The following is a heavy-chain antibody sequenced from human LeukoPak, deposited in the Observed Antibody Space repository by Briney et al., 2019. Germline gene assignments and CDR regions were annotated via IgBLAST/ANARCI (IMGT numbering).Heavy chain of an antibody. CDR3: ARDRVRREYSDSSGYRPDAFDI. CDR2: IKEDGSAE. V-gene: IGHV3-7*01. D-gene: IGHD3-22*01. CDR1: GFNFRAYW. J-gene: IGHJ3*02. Sequence: GGSLRLSCTTSGFNFRAYWMGWVRQAPGKGLEWVANIKEDGSAEFYVDSVKGRFTLSRDNAKNSVYLQMNSLRAEDTAVYYCARDRVRREYSDSSGYRPDAFDIWGQGTMVTVSS.